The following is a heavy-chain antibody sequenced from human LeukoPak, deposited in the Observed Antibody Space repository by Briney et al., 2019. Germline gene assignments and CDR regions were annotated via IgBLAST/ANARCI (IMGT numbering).Heavy chain of an antibody. CDR1: GGSISSSSYY. CDR3: ARVVCITIFGVVIREPNWFDP. Sequence: PSETLSLTCTVSGGSISSSSYYWGWIRQPPGKGLEWIGSIYYSGSTYYNPSLKSRVTISVDTSKNQFSLKLSSVTAADTAVYYCARVVCITIFGVVIREPNWFDPWGQGTLVTVSS. D-gene: IGHD3-3*01. J-gene: IGHJ5*02. CDR2: IYYSGST. V-gene: IGHV4-39*07.